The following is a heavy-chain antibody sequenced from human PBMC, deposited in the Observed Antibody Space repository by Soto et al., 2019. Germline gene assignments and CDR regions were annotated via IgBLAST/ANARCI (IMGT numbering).Heavy chain of an antibody. Sequence: PGGSLRLSCAASGFTFSSYAITWVRQAPGKGLEWVSAIGSDGDSTFYADSVKGRFTISRDNSRNTLYLQMNSLRAEDTAVYYCAKSPAVAVGPWDYWGQGTLVTVSS. D-gene: IGHD6-19*01. V-gene: IGHV3-23*01. J-gene: IGHJ4*02. CDR1: GFTFSSYA. CDR2: IGSDGDST. CDR3: AKSPAVAVGPWDY.